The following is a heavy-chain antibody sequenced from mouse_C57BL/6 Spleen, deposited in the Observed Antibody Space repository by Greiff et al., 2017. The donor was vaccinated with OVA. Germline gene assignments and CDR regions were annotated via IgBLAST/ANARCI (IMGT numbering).Heavy chain of an antibody. V-gene: IGHV1-64*01. CDR3: ALTGTRHYFDY. J-gene: IGHJ2*01. CDR2: IHPNSGST. CDR1: GYTFTSYW. D-gene: IGHD4-1*01. Sequence: QVQLQQPGAELVKPGASVKLSCKASGYTFTSYWMHWVKQRPGQGLEWIGMIHPNSGSTNYNEKFKSKATLTVDKSSSTAYMQLSSLTSEDSAVYYCALTGTRHYFDYWGQGTTLTVSS.